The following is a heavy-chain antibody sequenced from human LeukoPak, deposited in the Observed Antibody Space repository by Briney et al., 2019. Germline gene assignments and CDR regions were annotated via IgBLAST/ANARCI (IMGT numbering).Heavy chain of an antibody. D-gene: IGHD5-18*01. CDR1: GGSFSGYY. V-gene: IGHV4-34*01. CDR3: AREYSYGYRGGDWFDP. J-gene: IGHJ5*02. CDR2: INHSGST. Sequence: SETLSLTCAVYGGSFSGYYWSWIRQPPGKGLEWIGEINHSGSTNYNPSLKSRVTISVDTSKNQFSLKLSSVTAADTAVYYCAREYSYGYRGGDWFDPWGQGTLVTVSS.